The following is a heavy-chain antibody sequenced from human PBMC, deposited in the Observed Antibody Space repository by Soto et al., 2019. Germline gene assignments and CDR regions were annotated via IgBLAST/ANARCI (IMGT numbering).Heavy chain of an antibody. CDR1: GGSFSGYY. Sequence: QVQLQQWGAGLLKPSETLSLTCAVSGGSFSGYYWSWIRQPPGKGLEWIGEINHSGSTNYNPSLKSRVTISVDTSKNQFSLKLSSVTAADTAVYYCARADGALLAVAGPQNYFDSWGQGTLVTVSS. J-gene: IGHJ4*02. D-gene: IGHD6-19*01. CDR2: INHSGST. CDR3: ARADGALLAVAGPQNYFDS. V-gene: IGHV4-34*01.